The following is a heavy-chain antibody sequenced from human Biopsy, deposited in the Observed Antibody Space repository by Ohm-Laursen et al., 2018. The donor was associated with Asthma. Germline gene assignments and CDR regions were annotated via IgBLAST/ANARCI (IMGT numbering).Heavy chain of an antibody. V-gene: IGHV3-48*03. CDR2: ISSSGSTK. CDR3: ARVLESSDRGPFYFFALDV. CDR1: RFTYE. Sequence: SIRLSCAATRFTYEMHWVRQAPGKGLEWVSSISSSGSTKYPAESVQGRFTISRDNAQKSLFLQMNSLRAEDTAIYFCARVLESSDRGPFYFFALDVWGQGTTVAVS. D-gene: IGHD6-25*01. J-gene: IGHJ6*02.